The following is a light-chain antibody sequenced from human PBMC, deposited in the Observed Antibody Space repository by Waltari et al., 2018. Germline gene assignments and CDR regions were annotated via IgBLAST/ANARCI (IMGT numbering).Light chain of an antibody. CDR2: GAS. Sequence: EIVMTQSPATLSVSPGERATLSCRASQSVSLNLAWYQQKPGQAPRLLIYGASTRATGIPARFSGSGSGTEFTLTISSLQSEDFAFYYCQQYNQQYNNWPPNTFGQGTKLEI. CDR1: QSVSLN. J-gene: IGKJ2*01. CDR3: QQYNQQYNNWPPNT. V-gene: IGKV3-15*01.